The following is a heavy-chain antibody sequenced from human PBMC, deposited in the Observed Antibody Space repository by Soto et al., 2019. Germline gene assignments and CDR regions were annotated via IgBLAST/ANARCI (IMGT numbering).Heavy chain of an antibody. V-gene: IGHV1-69*08. CDR2: IIPILGIA. CDR3: AREYCSSTSCAGS. CDR1: GGTFSSYT. J-gene: IGHJ4*02. D-gene: IGHD2-2*01. Sequence: QVQLVQSGAEVKKPGSSVKVSCKASGGTFSSYTIRWVRQAPGQGLEWMGRIIPILGIANYAQKFQGRVTITADKSTSTAYMELSSLRSEDTAVYYCAREYCSSTSCAGSWGQGTLVTVSS.